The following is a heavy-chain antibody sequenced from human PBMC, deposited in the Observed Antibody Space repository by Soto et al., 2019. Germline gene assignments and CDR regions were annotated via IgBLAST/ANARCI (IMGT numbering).Heavy chain of an antibody. Sequence: PGGSLRLSCAASGFTLSSYWMSWVRQAPGKGLEWVANTTNDGGAKYYVDSVKGRFTISRDNSKNTLYLQMSSLRVEDTAVYHCARVDTPTVRVGMDVWGQGTTVTVSS. CDR2: TTNDGGAK. CDR3: ARVDTPTVRVGMDV. CDR1: GFTLSSYW. J-gene: IGHJ6*02. V-gene: IGHV3-7*05. D-gene: IGHD2-15*01.